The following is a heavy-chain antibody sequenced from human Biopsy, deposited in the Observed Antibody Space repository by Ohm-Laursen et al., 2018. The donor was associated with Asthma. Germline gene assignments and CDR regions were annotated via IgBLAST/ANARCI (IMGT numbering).Heavy chain of an antibody. CDR3: ARKAGSCISRTWYSLDF. V-gene: IGHV1-69*13. CDR1: GGTFNTYV. CDR2: INSVFGTT. J-gene: IGHJ4*02. Sequence: ASVKVSCKTLGGTFNTYVIGWVRQAPGQGLEWMGGINSVFGTTTYPQKFQDRVTITADDSTSTVYMELSSLRSEDTAVYYCARKAGSCISRTWYSLDFWGQGTLVTVSS. D-gene: IGHD2-2*01.